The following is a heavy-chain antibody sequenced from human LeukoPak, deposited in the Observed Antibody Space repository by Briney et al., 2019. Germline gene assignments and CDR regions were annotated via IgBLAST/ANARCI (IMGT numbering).Heavy chain of an antibody. CDR2: IYSSGST. V-gene: IGHV4-61*05. Sequence: SETLSLTCTVSGGSISSSNYFWGWIRQPPGKGLEWIGYIYSSGSTNYNPSLKSRVTISVDTSKNQFSLKLSSVTAADTAVYYCARHLPRGYSYALYYYGMDVWGQGTTVTVSS. D-gene: IGHD5-18*01. J-gene: IGHJ6*02. CDR1: GGSISSSNYF. CDR3: ARHLPRGYSYALYYYGMDV.